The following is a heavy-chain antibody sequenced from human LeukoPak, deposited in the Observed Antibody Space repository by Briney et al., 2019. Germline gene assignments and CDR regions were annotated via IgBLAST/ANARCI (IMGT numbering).Heavy chain of an antibody. V-gene: IGHV1-69*04. Sequence: SVTVSFKASGGTFNNYAIRWVRQAPGQGLEWMGRIIPTLGIANYAQKSQGRVTISAETSTSTAYMELSSLRSEDTAVYYCARDSNVDTALSTYWGQGSLVTVPS. D-gene: IGHD5-18*01. J-gene: IGHJ4*02. CDR1: GGTFNNYA. CDR2: IIPTLGIA. CDR3: ARDSNVDTALSTY.